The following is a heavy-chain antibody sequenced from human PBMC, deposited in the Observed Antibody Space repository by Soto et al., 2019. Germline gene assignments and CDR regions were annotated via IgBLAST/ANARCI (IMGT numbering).Heavy chain of an antibody. Sequence: QVQLVHSGAEVKKPGPSVKVSCKASGYTFTSYGISWVRQSPGQGLEWMGWISAYNGNTNYAQKLQGRVTMTTDTSTSTAYMELRSLRSDDTAVYYCARDTPQWGELDAFDIWGQGTMVTVSS. J-gene: IGHJ3*02. CDR1: GYTFTSYG. CDR3: ARDTPQWGELDAFDI. D-gene: IGHD1-26*01. CDR2: ISAYNGNT. V-gene: IGHV1-18*01.